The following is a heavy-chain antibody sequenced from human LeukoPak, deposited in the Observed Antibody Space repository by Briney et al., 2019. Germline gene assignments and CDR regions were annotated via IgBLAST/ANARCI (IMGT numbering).Heavy chain of an antibody. CDR2: IHTSGST. CDR3: ARDPSSWFDP. J-gene: IGHJ5*02. CDR1: GDSISSYY. V-gene: IGHV4-4*07. Sequence: SETLSLNCSVSGDSISSYYWSWIRQPAGKGLEWIGRIHTSGSTNYNPSLKSRVTMSVDTSKNQFSLKVSSVTAADTAVYYCARDPSSWFDPWGQGTLVTVSS.